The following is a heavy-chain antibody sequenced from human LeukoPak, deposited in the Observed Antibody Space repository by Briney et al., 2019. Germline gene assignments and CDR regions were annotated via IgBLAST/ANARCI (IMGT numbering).Heavy chain of an antibody. CDR1: GGTFSSYA. CDR2: IIPIFGTA. CDR3: AREGAIFGVVTPYNWFDP. J-gene: IGHJ5*02. V-gene: IGHV1-69*13. D-gene: IGHD3-3*01. Sequence: VKVSCKASGGTFSSYAISWVRQAPGQGLEWMGGIIPIFGTANYAQKFQGRVTITTDESTSTAYMELSSLRSEDTAVYYCAREGAIFGVVTPYNWFDPWGQGTLVTVSS.